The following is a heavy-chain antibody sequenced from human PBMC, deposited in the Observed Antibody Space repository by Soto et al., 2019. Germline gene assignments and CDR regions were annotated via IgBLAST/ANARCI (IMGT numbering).Heavy chain of an antibody. CDR2: IYDSGST. Sequence: SETLSLTCTVSGGSISSYYWSWIRKPPGKGPQWFRHIYDSGSTNSNPSLQSLVTLSIDPSKSQLSLKQNSVTSANTAVYYSARVQQLPGRLNWFDPWGQGTRVIVSS. J-gene: IGHJ5*02. D-gene: IGHD6-13*01. CDR1: GGSISSYY. V-gene: IGHV4-59*01. CDR3: ARVQQLPGRLNWFDP.